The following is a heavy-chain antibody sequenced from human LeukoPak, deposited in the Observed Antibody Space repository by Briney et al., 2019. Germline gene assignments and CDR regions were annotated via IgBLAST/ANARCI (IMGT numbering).Heavy chain of an antibody. CDR2: INPNSGGT. CDR1: GYTFTGHY. Sequence: ASETVSCKASGYTFTGHYMHWVRQPPGQGPEWMGWINPNSGGTNYAQKFQGRVTMTRDTSISTAYMELSGLRSDDTAVYYCARCSTPHWIFDAFDIWGQGTMVTVSS. CDR3: ARCSTPHWIFDAFDI. V-gene: IGHV1-2*02. D-gene: IGHD1-1*01. J-gene: IGHJ3*02.